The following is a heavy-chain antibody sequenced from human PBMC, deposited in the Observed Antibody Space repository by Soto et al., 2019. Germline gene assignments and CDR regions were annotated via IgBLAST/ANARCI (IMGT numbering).Heavy chain of an antibody. J-gene: IGHJ5*02. CDR2: FDPEDGET. D-gene: IGHD2-2*01. V-gene: IGHV1-24*01. Sequence: ASVKVSCKVSGYTLTELSMHWVRQAPGKGLEWMGGFDPEDGETIYAQKFQGRVAMTTDTSTSTAYMELRSLRSDDAAVYYCARAGSLYRLLPFDPCSQGPLVTVSS. CDR1: GYTLTELS. CDR3: ARAGSLYRLLPFDP.